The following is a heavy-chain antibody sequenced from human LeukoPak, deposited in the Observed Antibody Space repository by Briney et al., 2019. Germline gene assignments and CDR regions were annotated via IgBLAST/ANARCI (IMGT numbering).Heavy chain of an antibody. CDR1: GFTVSSNY. D-gene: IGHD3-10*01. J-gene: IGHJ4*02. CDR3: ARSRGTFFPHDY. CDR2: IYSGGGT. Sequence: PGGSLRLSCAVSGFTVSSNYMSWVRQAPGKGLEWVSVIYSGGGTYYADSVKGRFTISRDNSKNTVYLQMNSLRVEDTALYYCARSRGTFFPHDYWGQGTLVTVSS. V-gene: IGHV3-66*01.